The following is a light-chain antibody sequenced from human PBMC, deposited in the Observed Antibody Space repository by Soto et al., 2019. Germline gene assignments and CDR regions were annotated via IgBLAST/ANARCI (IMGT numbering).Light chain of an antibody. CDR1: SSDVGAYYS. J-gene: IGLJ2*01. V-gene: IGLV2-14*01. CDR2: GVT. Sequence: QSVLTQPASVSGSPGQSITISCTGTSSDVGAYYSVSWYQHHPGKAPKLIIYGVTNRPSGVSNRFSGSKSGNTASLTISGLQAEDEADYYCSSYTSTSTILFGGGTKVTVL. CDR3: SSYTSTSTIL.